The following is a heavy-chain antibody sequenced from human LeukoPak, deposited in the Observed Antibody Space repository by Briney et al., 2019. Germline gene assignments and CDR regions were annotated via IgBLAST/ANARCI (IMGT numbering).Heavy chain of an antibody. Sequence: GASVKVSCKASGGTFSSYAISWVRQAPGQGLEWMGRIIPILGIANYAQKFQGRVTITADKSTSTAYMELSSLRSEDTAVYYCARDRGHYYDSSGYYEVGYYYYGIDVWGPGTTVTVSS. D-gene: IGHD3-22*01. J-gene: IGHJ6*02. CDR2: IIPILGIA. CDR1: GGTFSSYA. CDR3: ARDRGHYYDSSGYYEVGYYYYGIDV. V-gene: IGHV1-69*04.